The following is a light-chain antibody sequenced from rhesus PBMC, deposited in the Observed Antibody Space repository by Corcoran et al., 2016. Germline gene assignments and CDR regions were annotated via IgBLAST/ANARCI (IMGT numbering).Light chain of an antibody. Sequence: DIQMTQSQSSLSASVGDTVTITCRASQGISSYLNWFQQKPRKAPKLLIYAATTLQSGVPSRFSGSGSGTDRTLTISSLQPEDFVTYYCQQYKRYPLTFGGGTKVEIK. CDR2: AAT. V-gene: IGKV1-28*02. CDR1: QGISSY. CDR3: QQYKRYPLT. J-gene: IGKJ4*01.